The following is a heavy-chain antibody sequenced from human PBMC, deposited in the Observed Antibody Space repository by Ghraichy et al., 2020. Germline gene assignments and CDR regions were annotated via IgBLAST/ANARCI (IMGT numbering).Heavy chain of an antibody. D-gene: IGHD3-3*01. J-gene: IGHJ6*02. V-gene: IGHV4-4*02. Sequence: SETLSLTCVVSGASISSIASSHWWSWVRQPPGKGLEWIGEIYDSGSSNYNPSLKSRVTISVDKSKNHFSLNLTSVTAADTAVYYCARVSGDDVWSGYYIGTGLRYNYYGMDVWGQGTTVTVSS. CDR2: IYDSGSS. CDR3: ARVSGDDVWSGYYIGTGLRYNYYGMDV. CDR1: GASISSIASSHW.